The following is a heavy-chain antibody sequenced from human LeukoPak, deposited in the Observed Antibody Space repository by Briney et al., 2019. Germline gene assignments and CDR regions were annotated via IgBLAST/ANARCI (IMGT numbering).Heavy chain of an antibody. V-gene: IGHV1-46*01. CDR2: INPSGGST. Sequence: ASVKVSCKASGYTFTNYYMHWARQAPGQGLEWMGMINPSGGSTTYAQKFQGRVTMTRDTSTSTVYMELSSLRSDDTAVYYCARDLTPPPAAGTGGVFDYWGQGTLVTVSS. J-gene: IGHJ4*02. CDR3: ARDLTPPPAAGTGGVFDY. D-gene: IGHD6-13*01. CDR1: GYTFTNYY.